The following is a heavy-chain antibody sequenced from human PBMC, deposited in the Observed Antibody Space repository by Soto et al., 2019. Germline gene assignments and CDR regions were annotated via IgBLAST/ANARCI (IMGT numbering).Heavy chain of an antibody. CDR3: ARYVPDAVAYGDYPWNGFDP. CDR2: INAGNGNT. D-gene: IGHD4-17*01. Sequence: QVQLVQSGAEVRKPGASVQVSCKAPGYTFTSYAMHWVRQAPGQMREWMGWINAGNGNTRYSQKLQGRVTITRDTSASTAYMELSSLRSEDTAVYYGARYVPDAVAYGDYPWNGFDPWGQGTLVTVSS. CDR1: GYTFTSYA. V-gene: IGHV1-3*01. J-gene: IGHJ5*02.